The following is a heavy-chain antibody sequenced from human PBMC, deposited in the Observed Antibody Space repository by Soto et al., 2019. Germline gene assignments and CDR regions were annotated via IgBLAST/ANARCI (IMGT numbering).Heavy chain of an antibody. CDR2: IYYSGST. J-gene: IGHJ4*02. D-gene: IGHD4-17*01. CDR3: ARSMTTVVTLDY. V-gene: IGHV4-39*01. Sequence: QLQLQESGPGLVKPSETLSLTCTVSGGSISSSSYYWGWIRQPPGKGLEWIGSIYYSGSTYYNPSLKSRVNISVDTSKNQLSLKLSAVTAADTAVYDCARSMTTVVTLDYWGQGTLVTVSS. CDR1: GGSISSSSYY.